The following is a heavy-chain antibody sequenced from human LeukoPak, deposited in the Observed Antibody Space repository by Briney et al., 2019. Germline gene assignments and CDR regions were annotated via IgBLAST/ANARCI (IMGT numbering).Heavy chain of an antibody. CDR1: GFAFDEHG. CDR2: INWSGGST. CDR3: ARAPITSPFYFDY. D-gene: IGHD2-2*01. J-gene: IGHJ4*02. V-gene: IGHV3-20*04. Sequence: GGSLRLSCTASGFAFDEHGMSWVRQVPGKGLEWVSGINWSGGSTGYADPLRGRFAISRDNAKNSLYLQMDSLRAEDTALYYCARAPITSPFYFDYWGQGTLVTVSS.